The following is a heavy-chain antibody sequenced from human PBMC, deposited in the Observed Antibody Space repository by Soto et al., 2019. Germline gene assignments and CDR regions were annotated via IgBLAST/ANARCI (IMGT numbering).Heavy chain of an antibody. D-gene: IGHD6-19*01. V-gene: IGHV1-69*18. CDR1: GDTFRNYA. J-gene: IGHJ4*02. Sequence: QVPLVQSGAEAKKPGSSVKVSCKASGDTFRNYAFTWVRQAPGQGLEWMGTIIPLFSTRYAQKFLGRVTMTADESTRTVYMDLRRLKSDDAFVYYCARAPGIAVVGRGTSFEHWGQGTLVSVSS. CDR2: IIPLFST. CDR3: ARAPGIAVVGRGTSFEH.